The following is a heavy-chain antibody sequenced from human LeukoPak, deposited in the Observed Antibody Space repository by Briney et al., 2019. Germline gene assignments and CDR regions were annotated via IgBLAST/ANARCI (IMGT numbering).Heavy chain of an antibody. CDR2: IKQDGSQE. CDR3: AKSMTLQWRGFFDL. CDR1: GFTFSSYV. Sequence: GGSLRLSCAASGFTFSSYVMSWVRQAPGKGLEWVAHIKQDGSQEYYADSVKGRFTISRDNSKNTLYLQKNSLRADDTAIYYCAKSMTLQWRGFFDLWGRGTHVTVSS. V-gene: IGHV3-7*03. J-gene: IGHJ2*01. D-gene: IGHD6-19*01.